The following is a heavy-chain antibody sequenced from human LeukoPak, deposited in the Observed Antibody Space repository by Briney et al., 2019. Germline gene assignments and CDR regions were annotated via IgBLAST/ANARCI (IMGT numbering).Heavy chain of an antibody. J-gene: IGHJ6*04. CDR3: ARDSGYGGMDV. D-gene: IGHD4-23*01. CDR1: GGSISSGSYY. CDR2: IYTSGST. V-gene: IGHV4-61*02. Sequence: SETLSLTCTVSGGSISSGSYYWSWIRQPAGKGLEWIGRIYTSGSTNYNPSLKSRVTISVDTSKNQFSLKLSSVTAADTAVYYCARDSGYGGMDVWGKGTTVTISS.